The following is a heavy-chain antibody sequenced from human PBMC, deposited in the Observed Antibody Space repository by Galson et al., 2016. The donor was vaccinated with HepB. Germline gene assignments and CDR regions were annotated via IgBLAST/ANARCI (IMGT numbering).Heavy chain of an antibody. CDR1: GFTFSHAW. V-gene: IGHV3-15*07. CDR2: IKSKGDGETT. Sequence: SLRLSCAGSGFTFSHAWLNWVRQAPGKGLEWVGRIKSKGDGETTDYAAPVRGRFTVSRDDSKNTLYLQMSSLKTEDTAVYHCTTSVGANEFDYWGRGTLVTVSS. J-gene: IGHJ4*02. CDR3: TTSVGANEFDY. D-gene: IGHD1-26*01.